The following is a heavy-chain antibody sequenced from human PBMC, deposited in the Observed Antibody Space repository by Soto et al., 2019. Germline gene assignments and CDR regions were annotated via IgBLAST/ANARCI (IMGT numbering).Heavy chain of an antibody. Sequence: ASVKVSCKASGYTFTSYYMHWVRQAPGQGLEWMGIISPSGGSTSYAQKFQGRVTMTRDTSTSTVYMELSSLRSEDTAVYYCARDTGGDMVTSYYYYGMDVWGQGTTVTVYS. V-gene: IGHV1-46*01. CDR1: GYTFTSYY. CDR2: ISPSGGST. J-gene: IGHJ6*02. CDR3: ARDTGGDMVTSYYYYGMDV. D-gene: IGHD5-18*01.